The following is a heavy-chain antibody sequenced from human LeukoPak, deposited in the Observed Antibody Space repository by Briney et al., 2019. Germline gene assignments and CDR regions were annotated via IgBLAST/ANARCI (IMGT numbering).Heavy chain of an antibody. V-gene: IGHV1-18*01. CDR1: GYTFTSYG. CDR2: ISTYNGNT. CDR3: ARVLLSYDSSGYYPN. D-gene: IGHD3-22*01. J-gene: IGHJ4*02. Sequence: ASVKVSCKASGYTFTSYGISWVRQAPGQGLEWMGWISTYNGNTNYAQKFQGRVTMTTDTFTSTAYMELRSLRSDDTAVYYCARVLLSYDSSGYYPNWGQGTLVTVSS.